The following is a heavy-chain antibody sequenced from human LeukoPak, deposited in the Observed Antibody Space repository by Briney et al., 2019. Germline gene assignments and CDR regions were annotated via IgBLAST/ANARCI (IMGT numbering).Heavy chain of an antibody. CDR3: ARDRSGSGVVGAFDI. J-gene: IGHJ3*02. CDR2: ISGSGGHT. Sequence: GGSLRLSCAASGLTFSNYAMTWVRQAPGKGLEWVSSISGSGGHTYYTDSVKGRFTVSRDNSKKTLYLQMNSLRAEDTAAYYCARDRSGSGVVGAFDIWGQGTMVTVSS. D-gene: IGHD1-26*01. CDR1: GLTFSNYA. V-gene: IGHV3-23*01.